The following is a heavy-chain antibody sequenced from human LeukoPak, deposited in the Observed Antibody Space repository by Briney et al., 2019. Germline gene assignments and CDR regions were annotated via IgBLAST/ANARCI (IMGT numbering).Heavy chain of an antibody. CDR1: GGSISSYY. CDR2: IYYSGST. D-gene: IGHD3-3*01. V-gene: IGHV4-59*01. Sequence: SETLSLTCTVSGGSISSYYWSWIRQPPGKGLEWIGYIYYSGSTNYNPSLKGRVTISVDTSKNQFSLKLSSVTAADTAVYYCARAYYDFWSGDMGIYYYYYMDVWGKGTTVTVSS. CDR3: ARAYYDFWSGDMGIYYYYYMDV. J-gene: IGHJ6*03.